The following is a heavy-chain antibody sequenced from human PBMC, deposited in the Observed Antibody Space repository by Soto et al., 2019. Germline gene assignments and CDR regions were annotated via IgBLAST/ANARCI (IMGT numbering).Heavy chain of an antibody. CDR3: AREGGSYDSGGYLIRGAFDI. V-gene: IGHV4-31*03. D-gene: IGHD3-22*01. CDR1: GDSISRIDYY. CDR2: IYFRGNT. J-gene: IGHJ3*02. Sequence: SETLSLTCSVSGDSISRIDYYWTWIRQHPEKGLEWIGNIYFRGNTYYSPSLESRLTISVDTSKNQFSLKLTSVTAADTTVYYCAREGGSYDSGGYLIRGAFDIWGQGTMVTVSS.